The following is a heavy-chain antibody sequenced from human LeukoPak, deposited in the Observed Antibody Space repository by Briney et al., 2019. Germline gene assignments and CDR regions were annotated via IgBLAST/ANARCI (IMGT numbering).Heavy chain of an antibody. CDR2: IYYSGST. CDR1: GGSISSGDYY. J-gene: IGHJ3*02. CDR3: ARVGYDSSGQHAFDI. V-gene: IGHV4-30-4*08. D-gene: IGHD3-22*01. Sequence: SQTLSLTCTVSGGSISSGDYYWSWIRQPPGKGLEWIGYIYYSGSTYYNPSLKSRVTISVYTSKNQFSLKLSSVTAADTAVYYCARVGYDSSGQHAFDIWGQGTMVTVSS.